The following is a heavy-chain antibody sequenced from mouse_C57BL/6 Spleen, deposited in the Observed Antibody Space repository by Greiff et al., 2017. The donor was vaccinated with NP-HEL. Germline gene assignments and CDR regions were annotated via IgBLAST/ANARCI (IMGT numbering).Heavy chain of an antibody. CDR3: ARNWYFDD. CDR1: GYSFTSDY. D-gene: IGHD4-1*01. J-gene: IGHJ2*01. CDR2: INYSGST. Sequence: DVKLVESGPGLAKPSQSLSLTCSVTGYSFTSDYWNWIRKFPGNKLEYMGYINYSGSTYYNPSLKSRISITRDTSKNQYYLQLNAETTEKTATNYCARNWYFDDWGQGTTLTVSS. V-gene: IGHV3-8*01.